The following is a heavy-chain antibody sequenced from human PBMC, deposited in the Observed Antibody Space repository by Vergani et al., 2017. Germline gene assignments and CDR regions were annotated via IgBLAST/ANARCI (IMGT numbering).Heavy chain of an antibody. CDR2: TYYRSKWYN. D-gene: IGHD4-17*01. CDR3: ARAGPYGDYGPYYYYGMDV. J-gene: IGHJ6*02. V-gene: IGHV6-1*01. CDR1: GDSVSSNSAA. Sequence: QVQLQQSGPGLVKPSQTLSLTCAISGDSVSSNSAAWNWIRQSPSRGLEWLGRTYYRSKWYNDYAVSVKSRITINPDTSKNQFSLQLNSVTPEDTAVYYCARAGPYGDYGPYYYYGMDVWGQGTTVTVSS.